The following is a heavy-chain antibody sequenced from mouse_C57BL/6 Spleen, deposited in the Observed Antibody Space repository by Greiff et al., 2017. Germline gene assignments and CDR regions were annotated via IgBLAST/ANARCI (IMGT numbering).Heavy chain of an antibody. CDR1: GFSLTSSG. J-gene: IGHJ2*01. D-gene: IGHD1-1*01. CDR3: ARNYGWETYYFDY. Sequence: QVQLKESGPGLVQPSQSLSITCTVSGFSLTSSGVHWVRQSPGKGLEWLGVIWSGGSTDYNAAFISRLSISKDNSKSQVFFKMNSLQADDTAIYYCARNYGWETYYFDYWGQGTTLTVSS. CDR2: IWSGGST. V-gene: IGHV2-2*01.